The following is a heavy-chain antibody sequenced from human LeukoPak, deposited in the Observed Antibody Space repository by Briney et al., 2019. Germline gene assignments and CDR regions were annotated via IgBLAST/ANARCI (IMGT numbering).Heavy chain of an antibody. Sequence: PGGSLRLSCVASGFTFSSYAMSWVRQAPGKGLEWVSAISGRGGSTYYADSVKGRFTISRDNSKNTLYLQMNSLRAEDTAVYYCAKDPQYLPRAEDAFDIWGQGTMVTVSS. V-gene: IGHV3-23*01. D-gene: IGHD4-11*01. CDR1: GFTFSSYA. CDR3: AKDPQYLPRAEDAFDI. J-gene: IGHJ3*02. CDR2: ISGRGGST.